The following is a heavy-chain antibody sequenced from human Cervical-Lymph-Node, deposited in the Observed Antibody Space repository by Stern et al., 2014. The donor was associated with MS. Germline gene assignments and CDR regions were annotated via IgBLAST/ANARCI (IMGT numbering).Heavy chain of an antibody. CDR2: IFPVFGTP. V-gene: IGHV1-69*01. J-gene: IGHJ5*02. D-gene: IGHD6-13*01. Sequence: QVQLVQSGAEVTKPGSSVKVSCKASGGTFSKFPISWVRQAPGQGLEWMGGIFPVFGTPTYAQEFRGRVTITADVSTSTVYMELSSLRSDDTAVYYCALSSETIDRWYSLGYDRWGQGTLVTVSS. CDR3: ALSSETIDRWYSLGYDR. CDR1: GGTFSKFP.